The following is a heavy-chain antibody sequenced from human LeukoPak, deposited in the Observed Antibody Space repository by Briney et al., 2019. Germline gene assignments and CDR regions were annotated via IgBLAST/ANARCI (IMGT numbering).Heavy chain of an antibody. D-gene: IGHD2-2*01. CDR3: ARVCCTSTSSFDP. Sequence: GESLQISCQGSGYSFTTYWIGWVRQVPGKGLEWMGSIYPRDSNTRYSPSFQGQVTISVDKSIDTAYPQWSSLKASDTAMYYCARVCCTSTSSFDPWGQGTLVTVSS. CDR1: GYSFTTYW. V-gene: IGHV5-51*01. CDR2: IYPRDSNT. J-gene: IGHJ5*02.